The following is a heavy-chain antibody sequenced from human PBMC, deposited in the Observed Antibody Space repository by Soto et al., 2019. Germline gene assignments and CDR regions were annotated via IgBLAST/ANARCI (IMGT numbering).Heavy chain of an antibody. CDR1: GFTFSSYA. Sequence: GSLRLSCAVSGFTFSSYAMSWVRQAPGKGLEWVSAISGSGGSTYYADSVKGRFTISRDNSKNTLYLQMNSLRAEDTAVYYCAKDPYYYDSSGYYDHLSSGMDVWGQGTTVTVSS. D-gene: IGHD3-22*01. CDR2: ISGSGGST. V-gene: IGHV3-23*01. J-gene: IGHJ6*02. CDR3: AKDPYYYDSSGYYDHLSSGMDV.